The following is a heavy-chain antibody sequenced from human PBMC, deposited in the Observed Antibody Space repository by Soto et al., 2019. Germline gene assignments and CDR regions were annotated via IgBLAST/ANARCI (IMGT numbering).Heavy chain of an antibody. Sequence: ASVKVSCKASGYTFTSYGISWVRQAPGQGLEWMGWISAYNGNTNYAQKLQGRVTMTTDTSTSTAYMELRSLRSDDTAVYYCALDWITMIVVVHYAFDMWGQGTMVTVSS. J-gene: IGHJ3*02. CDR2: ISAYNGNT. CDR3: ALDWITMIVVVHYAFDM. CDR1: GYTFTSYG. D-gene: IGHD3-22*01. V-gene: IGHV1-18*01.